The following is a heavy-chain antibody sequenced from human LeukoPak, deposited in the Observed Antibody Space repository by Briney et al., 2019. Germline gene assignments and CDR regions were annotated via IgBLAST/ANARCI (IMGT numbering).Heavy chain of an antibody. CDR1: GGSFSGYY. CDR3: ARAASVAATMRVSWFDP. V-gene: IGHV4-34*01. J-gene: IGHJ5*02. D-gene: IGHD2-15*01. CDR2: INHSGST. Sequence: SETLSLTCAVYGGSFSGYYWSWIRQPPGKGLEWIGEINHSGSTNYNPSLKSRVTIPVDTSKNQFSLKLSSVTAADTAVYYCARAASVAATMRVSWFDPWGQGTLVTVSS.